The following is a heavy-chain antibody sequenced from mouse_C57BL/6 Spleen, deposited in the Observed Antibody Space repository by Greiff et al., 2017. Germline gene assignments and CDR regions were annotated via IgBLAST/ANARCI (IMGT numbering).Heavy chain of an antibody. J-gene: IGHJ3*01. CDR3: EIEEWAYYSNYVAY. V-gene: IGHV1-74*01. CDR2: IHPSDSDT. Sequence: QVQLQQPGAELVKPGASVKMSCKASGYTFTSYWINWVKQRPGQGLEWIGRIHPSDSDTNYNQKFKGKATLTVDTSYSTAYMQLSSLTSEDSAVYYCEIEEWAYYSNYVAYWGQGTLVTFAA. D-gene: IGHD2-5*01. CDR1: GYTFTSYW.